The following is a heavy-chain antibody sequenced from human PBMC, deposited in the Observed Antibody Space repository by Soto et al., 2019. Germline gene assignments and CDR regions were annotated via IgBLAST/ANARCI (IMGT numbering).Heavy chain of an antibody. D-gene: IGHD3-22*01. V-gene: IGHV3-33*01. CDR3: ARDQSYDSCGFYLGGFDY. Sequence: PGGSLRLSCAASGFTFSSYGMHWVRQAPGKGLEWVAVIWYDGSNKYYADSVKGRFTISRDNSKNTLYLQMNSLRAEDTAVYYCARDQSYDSCGFYLGGFDYWCLGT. CDR1: GFTFSSYG. J-gene: IGHJ4*02. CDR2: IWYDGSNK.